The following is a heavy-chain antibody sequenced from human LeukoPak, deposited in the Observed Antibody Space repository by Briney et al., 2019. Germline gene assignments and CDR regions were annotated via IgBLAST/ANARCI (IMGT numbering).Heavy chain of an antibody. CDR2: IIPIFGTA. V-gene: IGHV1-69*13. CDR1: GGTFSSYA. CDR3: ARGSWELPHFDY. J-gene: IGHJ4*02. Sequence: ASVKVSCKASGGTFSSYAISWVRQAPGQGLEWMGGIIPIFGTANYAQKFQGRVTITADESTSTAYMELSSLRSEDTAVYYCARGSWELPHFDYWGQGTLVTVSS. D-gene: IGHD1-26*01.